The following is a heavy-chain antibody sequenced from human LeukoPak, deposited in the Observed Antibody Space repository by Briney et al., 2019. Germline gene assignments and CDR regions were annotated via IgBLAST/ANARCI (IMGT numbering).Heavy chain of an antibody. J-gene: IGHJ1*01. D-gene: IGHD4-17*01. CDR3: ARELTTVTTFEYFQH. V-gene: IGHV1-2*02. CDR2: INPNSGGT. CDR1: GYTFTGYY. Sequence: GASVKVSCKASGYTFTGYYMHCVRQAPGQGLEWMGWINPNSGGTNYAQKFQGRVTMTRDTSISTACMELSRLRSDDTAVYYCARELTTVTTFEYFQHWGQGTLVTVSS.